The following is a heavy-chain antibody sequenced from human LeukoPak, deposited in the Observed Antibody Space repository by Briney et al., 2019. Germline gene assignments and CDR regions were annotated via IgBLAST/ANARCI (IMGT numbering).Heavy chain of an antibody. D-gene: IGHD3-3*01. CDR2: IYHSGST. V-gene: IGHV4-30-2*01. J-gene: IGHJ4*02. Sequence: SETLSLTCAVSGGSISSGGYSWSWIRQPPGKGLEWIGYIYHSGSTYYNPSLKSRVTISVDKSKNQFSLKLSSVTAADTAVYYCRLRFLEWYDYWGQGTLVTVSS. CDR3: RLRFLEWYDY. CDR1: GGSISSGGYS.